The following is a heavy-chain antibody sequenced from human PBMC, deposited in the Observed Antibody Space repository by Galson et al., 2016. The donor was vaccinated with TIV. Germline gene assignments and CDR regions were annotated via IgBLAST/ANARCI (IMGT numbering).Heavy chain of an antibody. CDR1: GLIVTDNS. D-gene: IGHD2-21*01. V-gene: IGHV3-66*02. J-gene: IGHJ6*02. Sequence: SLRLSCAASGLIVTDNSMTWVRQAPGKGLEWVALIYDDGKKMYADSVQGRFTISRDSPKNVLYLQMTSLRGEDTAVYFCARDRRHCGNECFLRYYYGMDVWGQGTTVTVSS. CDR3: ARDRRHCGNECFLRYYYGMDV. CDR2: IYDDGKK.